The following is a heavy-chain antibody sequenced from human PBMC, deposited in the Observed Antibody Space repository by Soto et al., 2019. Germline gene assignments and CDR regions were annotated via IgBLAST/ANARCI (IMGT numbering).Heavy chain of an antibody. J-gene: IGHJ4*02. D-gene: IGHD2-21*01. CDR3: ATYDRGADY. V-gene: IGHV5-51*01. CDR2: IYPADSDT. Sequence: PGESLKISCKASGYSFMTYWIGWVRQMPGKGLECMGIIYPADSDTRYSPSFQVQVTISVDTSISTTSLPWNNLAAPDTAVYSCATYDRGADYWGQGTLVTVSS. CDR1: GYSFMTYW.